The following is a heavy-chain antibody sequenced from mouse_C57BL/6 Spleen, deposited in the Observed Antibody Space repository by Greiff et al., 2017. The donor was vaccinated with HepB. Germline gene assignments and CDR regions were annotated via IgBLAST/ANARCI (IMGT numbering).Heavy chain of an antibody. V-gene: IGHV14-4*01. CDR1: GFNIKDDY. D-gene: IGHD2-2*01. CDR2: IDPENGDT. Sequence: EVQLQQSGAELVRPGASVKLSCTASGFNIKDDYMHWVKQRPEQGLEWIGWIDPENGDTEYASKFQGKATITADTSSNTAYLQLSSLTSEDTAVYYCMVTTVDYWGQGTTLTVSS. J-gene: IGHJ2*01. CDR3: MVTTVDY.